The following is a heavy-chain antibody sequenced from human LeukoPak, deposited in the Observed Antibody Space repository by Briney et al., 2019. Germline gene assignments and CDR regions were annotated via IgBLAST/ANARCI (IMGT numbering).Heavy chain of an antibody. CDR2: IGGRGGST. V-gene: IGHV3-23*01. CDR3: GKEGGA. Sequence: GGSLRLSCAASGFRFSDFTMTWVRQAPGKGPEWVSAIGGRGGSTYYADSLGGRFTISRDNSKDMMYLQMNSLKVEDTATYYCGKEGGAWGQGTKVTVSS. J-gene: IGHJ5*02. D-gene: IGHD3-16*01. CDR1: GFRFSDFT.